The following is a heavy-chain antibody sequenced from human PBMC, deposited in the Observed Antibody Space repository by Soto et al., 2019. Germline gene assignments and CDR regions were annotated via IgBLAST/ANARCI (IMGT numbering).Heavy chain of an antibody. CDR2: ISAYNGNT. Sequence: ASVKVSCKASGYTFTSYGISWVRQAPGQGLEWMGWISAYNGNTNYAQKLQGRVTMTTDTSTSTAYMELRSLRSDDTAVYYCARDKLGYCTNGVCYDYYYGMDVWGQGTTFTVSS. CDR3: ARDKLGYCTNGVCYDYYYGMDV. D-gene: IGHD2-8*01. CDR1: GYTFTSYG. J-gene: IGHJ6*02. V-gene: IGHV1-18*04.